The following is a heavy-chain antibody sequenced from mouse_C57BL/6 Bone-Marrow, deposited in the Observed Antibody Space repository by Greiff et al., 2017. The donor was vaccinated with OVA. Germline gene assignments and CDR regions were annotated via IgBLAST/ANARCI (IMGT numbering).Heavy chain of an antibody. V-gene: IGHV1-82*01. J-gene: IGHJ2*01. CDR1: GYAFSSSW. CDR2: IYPGDGDT. D-gene: IGHD2-3*01. CDR3: ARHEDGYYASYFDY. Sequence: VQLQQSGPELVKPGASVKLSCKASGYAFSSSWMNWVKQRPGKGLEWIGRIYPGDGDTNYNGKFKGKATLTADESSSTAYMQLSSLTSEDSAVYFCARHEDGYYASYFDYWGQGTTLTVSS.